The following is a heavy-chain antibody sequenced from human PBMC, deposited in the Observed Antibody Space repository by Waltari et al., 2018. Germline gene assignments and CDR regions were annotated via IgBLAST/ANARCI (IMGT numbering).Heavy chain of an antibody. V-gene: IGHV4-4*02. CDR2: IYHSGST. CDR3: AKGGDWTLDP. CDR1: GGSISSNNW. J-gene: IGHJ5*02. D-gene: IGHD2-21*02. Sequence: QVQLQESGPGLAKPSETLSFICAVSGGSISSNNWWTWVRQSPGKGLEWIGEIYHSGSTNYNPSLRSRVSISVDKAKNQFTLILTSVTAADTAVYYCAKGGDWTLDPWGQGTLVTVSS.